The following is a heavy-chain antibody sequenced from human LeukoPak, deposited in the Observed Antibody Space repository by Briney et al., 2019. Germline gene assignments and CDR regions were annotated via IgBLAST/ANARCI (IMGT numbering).Heavy chain of an antibody. CDR2: ISTSSSYI. V-gene: IGHV3-21*01. J-gene: IGHJ3*02. CDR1: GFTFSSYW. CDR3: AKGRTLKGDLDAFDI. Sequence: PGGSLRLSCTASGFTFSSYWMSWVRQAPGKGLEWVSSISTSSSYIYYADSVKGRFTISRDNSKNTVYLQMNSLTAEDSAVFYCAKGRTLKGDLDAFDIWGQGTMVTVSS. D-gene: IGHD2/OR15-2a*01.